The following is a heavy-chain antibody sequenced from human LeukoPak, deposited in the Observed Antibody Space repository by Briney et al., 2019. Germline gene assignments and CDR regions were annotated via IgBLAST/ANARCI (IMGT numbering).Heavy chain of an antibody. CDR2: IYTSGST. V-gene: IGHV4-4*07. Sequence: PSETLSLTCTVSGGSISSYYWSWIRQPAGKGLEWIGRIYTSGSTNYNPSLKSRVTMSVDTSKNQFSLKLSSVTAAHTAVYYCARDLRGYDRSWFDPWGQGTLVTVSS. CDR1: GGSISSYY. J-gene: IGHJ5*02. D-gene: IGHD5-12*01. CDR3: ARDLRGYDRSWFDP.